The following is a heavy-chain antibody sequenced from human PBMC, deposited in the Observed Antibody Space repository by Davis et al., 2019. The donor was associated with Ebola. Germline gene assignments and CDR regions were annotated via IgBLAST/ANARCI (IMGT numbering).Heavy chain of an antibody. D-gene: IGHD7-27*01. J-gene: IGHJ4*02. CDR2: INPNSGGT. CDR3: ARGLGIGGRGSKGLFDY. V-gene: IGHV1-2*02. Sequence: ASVQVSCKASGYTFTGYYMHWVRQAPGKGLEWMGWINPNSGGTNYAQKFQGRVIMTRDRSISTAYMGLGRLRSDDTAVYYCARGLGIGGRGSKGLFDYWGQGTLVTVSS. CDR1: GYTFTGYY.